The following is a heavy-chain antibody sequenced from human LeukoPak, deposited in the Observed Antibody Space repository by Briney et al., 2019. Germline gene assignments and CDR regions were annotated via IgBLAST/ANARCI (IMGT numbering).Heavy chain of an antibody. D-gene: IGHD1-26*01. J-gene: IGHJ5*02. Sequence: GGTLRLSCAASGFTFDDYAMHWVRQAPGKGLEWVSGISWNSGTIGYADSVKGRFTISRDNAKNSLYLQMSSLRDDAMALYYCARGNSGSYSQDWFDPWGQGTLVTVSS. CDR3: ARGNSGSYSQDWFDP. CDR1: GFTFDDYA. CDR2: ISWNSGTI. V-gene: IGHV3-9*03.